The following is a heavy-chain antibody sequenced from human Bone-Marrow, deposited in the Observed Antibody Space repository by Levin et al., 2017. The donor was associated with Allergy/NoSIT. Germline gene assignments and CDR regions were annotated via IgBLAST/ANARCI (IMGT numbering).Heavy chain of an antibody. J-gene: IGHJ4*02. CDR1: GFTFSNAW. CDR3: TTDSLVVAGEGWPDSSFDF. D-gene: IGHD3-22*01. Sequence: GGSLRLSCAASGFTFSNAWMSWVRQAPGKGLEWVGRIKSKSDGGTTDYAAPVKGRFAISRDDSKNTLYVQMNSLKTEDTAVYYCTTDSLVVAGEGWPDSSFDFWGQGTLVTVSS. CDR2: IKSKSDGGTT. V-gene: IGHV3-15*01.